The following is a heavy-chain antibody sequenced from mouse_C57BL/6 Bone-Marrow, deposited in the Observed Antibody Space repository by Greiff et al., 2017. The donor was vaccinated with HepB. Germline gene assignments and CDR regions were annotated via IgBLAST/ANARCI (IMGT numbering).Heavy chain of an antibody. Sequence: DVKLVESGGDLVKPGGSLKLSCAASGFTFSSYGMSWVRQTPDKRLEWVATISSGGSYTYYPDSVKGRFTISRDNAKNTLYLQMSSLKSEDTAMYCCAGSSFAYWGQGTLVTVSA. D-gene: IGHD1-1*01. CDR2: ISSGGSYT. CDR3: AGSSFAY. CDR1: GFTFSSYG. J-gene: IGHJ3*01. V-gene: IGHV5-6*02.